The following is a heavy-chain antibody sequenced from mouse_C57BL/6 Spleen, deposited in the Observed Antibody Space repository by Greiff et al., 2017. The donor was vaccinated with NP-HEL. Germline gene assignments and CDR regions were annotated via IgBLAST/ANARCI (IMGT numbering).Heavy chain of an antibody. CDR3: ARGWDGYFAY. CDR1: GYSITSGYY. CDR2: ISYDGSN. Sequence: VQLKESGPGLVKPSQSLSLTCSVTGYSITSGYYWNWIRQFPGNKLEWMGYISYDGSNNYNPSLKNRIPITRDTSKNQFFLKLNSVTTEDTATYYCARGWDGYFAYWGQGTLVTVSA. V-gene: IGHV3-6*01. D-gene: IGHD2-3*01. J-gene: IGHJ3*01.